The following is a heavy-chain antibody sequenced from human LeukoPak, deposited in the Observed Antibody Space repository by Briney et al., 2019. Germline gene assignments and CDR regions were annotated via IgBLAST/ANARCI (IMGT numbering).Heavy chain of an antibody. V-gene: IGHV1-2*02. Sequence: ASVKVSCKASGYTFTGYYMHWVRQAPGQGLEWMGWINPNSGGTNYAQKFQGRVTMTRDTSISTAYMDLSRLRSDDTAVYYCASGMGVLVPAATWFDPWGQGTLVTVSS. CDR3: ASGMGVLVPAATWFDP. D-gene: IGHD2-2*01. CDR1: GYTFTGYY. J-gene: IGHJ5*02. CDR2: INPNSGGT.